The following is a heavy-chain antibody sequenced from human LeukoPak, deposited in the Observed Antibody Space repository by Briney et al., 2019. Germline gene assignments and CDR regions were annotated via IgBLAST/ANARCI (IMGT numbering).Heavy chain of an antibody. CDR3: TRLADGSGKFDL. J-gene: IGHJ5*02. V-gene: IGHV3-73*01. CDR2: IWSRPNSYAT. Sequence: GRSLRLSCAASGFTFSGSAMHWVRQASGKELEWIGRIWSRPNSYATAYAASVKGRFTISRDDSINTAYLQMNSLKTEDTALYYCTRLADGSGKFDLWGQGTLVTVSS. CDR1: GFTFSGSA. D-gene: IGHD3-10*01.